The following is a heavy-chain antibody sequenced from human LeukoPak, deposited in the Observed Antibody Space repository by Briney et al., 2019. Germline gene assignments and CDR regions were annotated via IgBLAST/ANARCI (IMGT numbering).Heavy chain of an antibody. V-gene: IGHV3-21*01. J-gene: IGHJ4*02. CDR2: ISSSDSYI. D-gene: IGHD1-1*01. CDR3: ASGTTGTFGY. Sequence: GGSLRLSCAASGFTFSSYSMNWVRQAPGKGLEWVSSISSSDSYIYSADSVKGRFTISRDNAKNSPYLQMNSLRAEDTAVYYCASGTTGTFGYWGQGTLVTVSS. CDR1: GFTFSSYS.